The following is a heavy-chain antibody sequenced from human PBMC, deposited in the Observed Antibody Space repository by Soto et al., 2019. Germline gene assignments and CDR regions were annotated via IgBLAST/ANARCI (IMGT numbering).Heavy chain of an antibody. CDR1: GFTISRHS. CDR2: ISGSGLK. V-gene: IGHV3-48*02. D-gene: IGHD5-12*01. CDR3: ARDSVGEMATITPDY. Sequence: EVQLVESGGGLVQPGGSLRLSCAASGFTISRHSMNWVRQAPGKGLEWISYISGSGLKYYAQSVKGRFTISRDIAENSLYLQMNSLRDEDTAVYYCARDSVGEMATITPDYWGQGTLVTVSS. J-gene: IGHJ4*02.